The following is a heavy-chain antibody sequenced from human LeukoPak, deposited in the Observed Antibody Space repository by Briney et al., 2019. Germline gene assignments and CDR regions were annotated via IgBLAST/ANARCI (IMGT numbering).Heavy chain of an antibody. CDR3: ARSQWLADRYFDY. J-gene: IGHJ4*02. CDR1: GFTFSSYS. Sequence: PGGSLRLSCAASGFTFSSYSMNWVRQAPGKGLEWVSSISSSSSYIYYADSVKGRFTISRDNAKNSLYLQMNSLRAEDTAVYYCARSQWLADRYFDYWGQGTLVTVSS. V-gene: IGHV3-21*01. CDR2: ISSSSSYI. D-gene: IGHD6-19*01.